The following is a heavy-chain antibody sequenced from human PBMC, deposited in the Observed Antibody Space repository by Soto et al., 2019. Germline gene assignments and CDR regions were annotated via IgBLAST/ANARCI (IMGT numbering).Heavy chain of an antibody. D-gene: IGHD3-3*01. CDR3: ARDSFPSDYDFWSGYGNNWLDP. V-gene: IGHV4-59*01. Sequence: PSETLSLTCTVSGGSISSYYWSWIRQPPGKGLEWIGYIYYSGSTNYNPSLRSRVTISVDTSKNQFSLKLSSVTAADTAVYYCARDSFPSDYDFWSGYGNNWLDPWGQGTLVTVSS. CDR2: IYYSGST. CDR1: GGSISSYY. J-gene: IGHJ5*02.